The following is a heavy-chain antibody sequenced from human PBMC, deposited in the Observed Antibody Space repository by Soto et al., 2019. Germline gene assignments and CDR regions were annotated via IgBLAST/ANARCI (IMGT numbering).Heavy chain of an antibody. CDR3: AKAHRMTICGVVKDFDY. Sequence: GGSLRLSCATSGFTFSSYAMSWVRPAPGKGLEWVSAISGSGGSTYYADSVKGRFTISRDNSKNTLYLQMNSLRAEDTAVYYGAKAHRMTICGVVKDFDYWGQGTLVTVSS. D-gene: IGHD3-3*01. J-gene: IGHJ4*02. CDR1: GFTFSSYA. CDR2: ISGSGGST. V-gene: IGHV3-23*01.